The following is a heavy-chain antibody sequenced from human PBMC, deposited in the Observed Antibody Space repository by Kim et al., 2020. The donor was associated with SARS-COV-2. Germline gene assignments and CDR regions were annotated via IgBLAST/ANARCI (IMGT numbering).Heavy chain of an antibody. J-gene: IGHJ2*01. CDR3: ARGPGYYYDSSGYYPEWYFDL. CDR1: GFTVSSNY. D-gene: IGHD3-22*01. V-gene: IGHV3-53*01. CDR2: IYSGGST. Sequence: GGSLRLSCAASGFTVSSNYMSWVRQAPGEGLEWVSVIYSGGSTYYADSVKGRFTISRDNSKNTLYLQMNSLRAEDTAVYYCARGPGYYYDSSGYYPEWYFDLWGRGTLVTVSS.